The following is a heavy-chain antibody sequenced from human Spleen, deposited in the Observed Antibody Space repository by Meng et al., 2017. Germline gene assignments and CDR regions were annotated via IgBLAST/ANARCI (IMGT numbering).Heavy chain of an antibody. J-gene: IGHJ4*02. CDR2: ISNDGSNN. D-gene: IGHD3-16*01. CDR1: GFSFSYYA. V-gene: IGHV3-30*01. CDR3: ARSPIDKYDLSALPLDY. Sequence: GESLKISCAASGFSFSYYAIHWVRQAPGKGLEWVAVISNDGSNNSYADSVKGRFTISRDNSKNTVFLQINSLRVEDTAVYYCARSPIDKYDLSALPLDYWGQGTLVTVSS.